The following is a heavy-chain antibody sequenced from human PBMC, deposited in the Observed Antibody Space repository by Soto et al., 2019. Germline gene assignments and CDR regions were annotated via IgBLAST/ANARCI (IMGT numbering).Heavy chain of an antibody. J-gene: IGHJ6*02. V-gene: IGHV4-39*01. Sequence: SETLSLTCTVSGGSISSSSYYWGWIRQPPGKGLEWIGSIYYSGSTYYNPSLKSRVTISVDTSKNQFSLKLSSVTAADTAVYYCARRDMVGGMDVWGQGTTVTVSS. CDR2: IYYSGST. CDR1: GGSISSSSYY. CDR3: ARRDMVGGMDV. D-gene: IGHD2-15*01.